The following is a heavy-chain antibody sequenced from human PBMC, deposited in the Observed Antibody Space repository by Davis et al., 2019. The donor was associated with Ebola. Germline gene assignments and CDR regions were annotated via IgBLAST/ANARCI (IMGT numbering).Heavy chain of an antibody. V-gene: IGHV3-30*04. D-gene: IGHD3-3*01. CDR2: VSHSEREK. Sequence: GESLPISCAASGFTFRNYAMHWVRPAPGTGLEWVAVVSHSEREKFYADSVKGRFTISRDNSENTLYLQMNSLTADDTAVYYCARAVFHEVLDYWGQGTPVTVSS. CDR3: ARAVFHEVLDY. CDR1: GFTFRNYA. J-gene: IGHJ4*02.